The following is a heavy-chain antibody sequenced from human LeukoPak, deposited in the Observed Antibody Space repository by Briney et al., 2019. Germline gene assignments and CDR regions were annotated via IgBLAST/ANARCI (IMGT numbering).Heavy chain of an antibody. V-gene: IGHV3-33*01. J-gene: IGHJ4*02. D-gene: IGHD3-22*01. Sequence: PGGSLRLSCAASGFTFTSYGMHWVRQAPGQGLEWVAVIYYDGSHKYYAESVKGRFTISRDNSKNTLYLQMTSLRAEDTAVYNCARDRSSGYFDSWGQGTLVTVSS. CDR1: GFTFTSYG. CDR2: IYYDGSHK. CDR3: ARDRSSGYFDS.